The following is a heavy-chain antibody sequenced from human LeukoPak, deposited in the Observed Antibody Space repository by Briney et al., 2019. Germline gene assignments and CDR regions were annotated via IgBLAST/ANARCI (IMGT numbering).Heavy chain of an antibody. J-gene: IGHJ4*02. CDR3: ARGRYSGYDSGYFDY. V-gene: IGHV3-30*04. CDR2: ISYDGGNT. CDR1: GFIFSSYA. D-gene: IGHD5-12*01. Sequence: PGGSLRLSCGASGFIFSSYALHWVRQAPGKGLEWVAAISYDGGNTYYADSVKGRFTISRDNSKNTLYLQMESLRAEDTAVYYCARGRYSGYDSGYFDYRGQGTLVTVSS.